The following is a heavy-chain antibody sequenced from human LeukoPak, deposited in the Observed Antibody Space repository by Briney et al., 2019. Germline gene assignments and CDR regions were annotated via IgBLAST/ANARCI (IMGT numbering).Heavy chain of an antibody. V-gene: IGHV3-30*02. CDR1: GFILNNYG. D-gene: IGHD3-10*01. Sequence: PGGSLRLSCAASGFILNNYGMHWVRQVPGKGLEWVAYIRYDGSNEYNRYSVKGRLTISRDNSKNMVYLQMNSLRADDTAVYYCAKDLGITMIRGAMEFDPWAQGTLVTVSS. J-gene: IGHJ5*02. CDR2: IRYDGSNE. CDR3: AKDLGITMIRGAMEFDP.